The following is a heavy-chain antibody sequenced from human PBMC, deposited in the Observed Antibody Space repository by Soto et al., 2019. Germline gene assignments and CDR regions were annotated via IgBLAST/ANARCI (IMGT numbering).Heavy chain of an antibody. D-gene: IGHD4-17*01. J-gene: IGHJ3*02. CDR3: AHPRGYGVFDAYDI. Sequence: HPGGSLRLSCVASGFTFSIYAMSWVRQAPGKGLEWVSALSASSDNTYYAASVKGRFTISRDNSMNALYLQMNSLRIEDTAVYYCAHPRGYGVFDAYDIWGQGTMVTVSS. CDR2: LSASSDNT. V-gene: IGHV3-23*01. CDR1: GFTFSIYA.